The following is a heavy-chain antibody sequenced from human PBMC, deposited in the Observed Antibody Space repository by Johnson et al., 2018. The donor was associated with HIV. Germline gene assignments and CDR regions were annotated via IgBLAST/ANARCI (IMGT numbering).Heavy chain of an antibody. D-gene: IGHD5-18*01. J-gene: IGHJ3*02. CDR3: AKDRLAMGILDI. V-gene: IGHV3-30-3*02. CDR1: GFTFSSYA. CDR2: ISYDGRNK. Sequence: QVQLVESGGGVVQPGRSLRLSCAASGFTFSSYAMHWVRQAPGKGLEWVAVISYDGRNKYYADSVRGRFTISRDNSKNMLYLQVNSLRAEDTAIYYCAKDRLAMGILDIWGQGTVVIVSS.